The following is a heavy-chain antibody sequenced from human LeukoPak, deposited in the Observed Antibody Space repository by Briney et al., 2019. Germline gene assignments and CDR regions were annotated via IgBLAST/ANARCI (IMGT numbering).Heavy chain of an antibody. CDR2: ISGSGGST. Sequence: GGSLRLSCAASGFTFSTYDMSWVRQAPGKGLEWVSAISGSGGSTFYADSVKGRFTISRDNSKNTLYLQMNSLRAEDTAVYYCAKMTPHGDSVLWGQGSLVTVSS. V-gene: IGHV3-23*01. CDR3: AKMTPHGDSVL. CDR1: GFTFSTYD. J-gene: IGHJ4*02. D-gene: IGHD4-17*01.